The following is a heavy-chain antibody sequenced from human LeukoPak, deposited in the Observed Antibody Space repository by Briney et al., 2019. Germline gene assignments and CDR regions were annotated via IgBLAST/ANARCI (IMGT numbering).Heavy chain of an antibody. D-gene: IGHD3-22*01. J-gene: IGHJ4*02. CDR3: AKDYYYDSSGYYWAPGDY. Sequence: GGSLRLSCAASGFTFDDYAMHWVRQAPGKGLEWVSGISWNSGSIGYADSVKGRFTISRDNAKNSLYLQMNSLRAEDTALYYCAKDYYYDSSGYYWAPGDYWGQETLVTVSS. CDR2: ISWNSGSI. CDR1: GFTFDDYA. V-gene: IGHV3-9*01.